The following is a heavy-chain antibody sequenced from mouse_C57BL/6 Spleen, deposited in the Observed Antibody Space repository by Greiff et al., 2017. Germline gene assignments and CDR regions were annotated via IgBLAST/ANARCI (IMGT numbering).Heavy chain of an antibody. J-gene: IGHJ1*03. V-gene: IGHV5-9*01. CDR2: ISGGGGNT. D-gene: IGHD1-1*01. Sequence: DVMLVESGGGLVKPGGSLKLSCAASGFTFSSYTMSWVRQTPEKRLEWVATISGGGGNTYYPDSVKGRFTISRDNAKKTLYLQRSSLRSEDTALYYCARGTTVGYFDVWGTGTTVTVSS. CDR3: ARGTTVGYFDV. CDR1: GFTFSSYT.